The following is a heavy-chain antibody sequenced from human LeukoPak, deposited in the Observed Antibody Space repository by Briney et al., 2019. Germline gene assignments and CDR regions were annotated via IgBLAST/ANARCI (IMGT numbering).Heavy chain of an antibody. CDR1: GGSFSGYY. CDR3: ARGLPYYDFWSGYYTKVFYFDY. D-gene: IGHD3-3*01. Sequence: SETLSLTCQVYGGSFSGYYWSWIRQPPGKGLEWIGEINHSGSTNYNPSLKSRVTISVDTSKNQFSLKLSSVTAADTAVYYCARGLPYYDFWSGYYTKVFYFDYWGQGTLVTVSS. CDR2: INHSGST. J-gene: IGHJ4*02. V-gene: IGHV4-34*01.